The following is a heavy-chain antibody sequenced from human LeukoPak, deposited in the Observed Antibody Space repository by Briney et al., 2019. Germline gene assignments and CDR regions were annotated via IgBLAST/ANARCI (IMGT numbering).Heavy chain of an antibody. CDR3: ARDVDIVVVPAAQFDY. J-gene: IGHJ4*02. Sequence: ASVKVSCKASGGSFSSSTINWVRQAPGQGLEWMGEIVPKYYTTNYAQKFQGRVTMTRDTSISTAYMELSRLRSDDTAVYYCARDVDIVVVPAAQFDYWGQGTLVTVSS. CDR2: IVPKYYTT. D-gene: IGHD2-2*01. V-gene: IGHV1-2*02. CDR1: GGSFSSST.